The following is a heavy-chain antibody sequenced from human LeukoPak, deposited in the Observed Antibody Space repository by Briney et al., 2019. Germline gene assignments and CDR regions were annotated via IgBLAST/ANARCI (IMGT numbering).Heavy chain of an antibody. D-gene: IGHD3-10*01. CDR3: ARDRGSFQH. Sequence: PSETLSLTCTVSGGSISNYYWSWIRQPPGKGLEWIGYIYYSGTTNYNPSLKSRVTISVDTSKNQFSLKLSSVTTADTAVYYCARDRGSFQHWGQGTLVTVSS. V-gene: IGHV4-59*01. CDR1: GGSISNYY. J-gene: IGHJ1*01. CDR2: IYYSGTT.